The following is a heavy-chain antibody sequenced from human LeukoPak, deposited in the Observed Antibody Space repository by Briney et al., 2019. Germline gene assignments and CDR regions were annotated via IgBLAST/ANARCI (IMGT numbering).Heavy chain of an antibody. CDR1: GGTSNRHA. J-gene: IGHJ4*02. Sequence: GASVKVSCKASGGTSNRHAISWVRQVPGQGLEWMGRIIPNLGTTNRAQNFQDRVTLTADKSTNTAYMELTSLTSDDTAVYYCATMNDGGGYQWGDFFDFWGQGTLVTVSS. D-gene: IGHD3-22*01. V-gene: IGHV1-69*04. CDR3: ATMNDGGGYQWGDFFDF. CDR2: IIPNLGTT.